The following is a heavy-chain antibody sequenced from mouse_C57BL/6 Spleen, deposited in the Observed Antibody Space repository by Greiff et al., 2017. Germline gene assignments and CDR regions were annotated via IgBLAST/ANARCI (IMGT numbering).Heavy chain of an antibody. Sequence: VQLQQSGAELMKPGASVKLSCKATGYTFTGYWIEWVKQRPGHGLEWIGEILPGSGSTNYNAKFKGKATFTADTSSNTAYMQLSSLTTEDSAIYYCARGYDYDDGAWFAYWGQGTLVTVSA. V-gene: IGHV1-9*01. CDR3: ARGYDYDDGAWFAY. D-gene: IGHD2-4*01. CDR1: GYTFTGYW. CDR2: ILPGSGST. J-gene: IGHJ3*01.